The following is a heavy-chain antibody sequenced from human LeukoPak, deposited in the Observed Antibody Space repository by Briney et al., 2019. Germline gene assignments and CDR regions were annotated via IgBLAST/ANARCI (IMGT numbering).Heavy chain of an antibody. CDR1: GGSISSSSYY. CDR2: IYYSGST. CDR3: ARVRGYGMATGDY. V-gene: IGHV4-39*07. Sequence: SETLSLTCTVSGGSISSSSYYWGWIRQPPGKGLEWIGTIYYSGSTYNNPSLKSRVTISIDTSKNQFSLKLSSVTAADTAVYYCARVRGYGMATGDYWGQGTLVTVSS. D-gene: IGHD5-24*01. J-gene: IGHJ4*02.